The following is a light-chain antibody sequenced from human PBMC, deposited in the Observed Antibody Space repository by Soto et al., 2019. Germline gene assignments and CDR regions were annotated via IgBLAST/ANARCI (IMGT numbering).Light chain of an antibody. CDR1: QGISRA. CDR2: DAS. CDR3: QQFNRYPLT. J-gene: IGKJ4*01. Sequence: AIQLTQSPYSLSASVGDRVTITCRASQGISRALAWYQQKPGKAPKLLIYDASSLESGVPSRFSGSGSGTDFTLIISSLQPEDVATYYCQQFNRYPLTSGGGTKVEIK. V-gene: IGKV1-13*02.